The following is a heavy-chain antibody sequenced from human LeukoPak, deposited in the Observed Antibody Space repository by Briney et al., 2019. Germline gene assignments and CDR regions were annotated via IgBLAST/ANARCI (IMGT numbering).Heavy chain of an antibody. CDR3: ARVGKLLWFGELSNDWFDP. CDR1: GYTFTSYY. J-gene: IGHJ5*02. CDR2: INPSGGST. Sequence: ASVKVSCKASGYTFTSYYMHWVRQAPGQGLEWMGIINPSGGSTSYAQKFQGRVTMTRDTSISTAYMELSRLRSDDTAVYYCARVGKLLWFGELSNDWFDPWGQGTLVTVSS. D-gene: IGHD3-10*01. V-gene: IGHV1-46*01.